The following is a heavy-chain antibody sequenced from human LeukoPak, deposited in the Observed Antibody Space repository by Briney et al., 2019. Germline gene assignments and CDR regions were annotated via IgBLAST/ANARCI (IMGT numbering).Heavy chain of an antibody. Sequence: SETLSLTCTVSGGSISGSSYYWGWIRQPPGKGLEWIGSIYYSGSTYYNPSLKSRVTISVDTSKNQFSLKLSSVTAADTAVYYCASLTQPMIVVGAWGQGTLVTVSS. CDR2: IYYSGST. CDR1: GGSISGSSYY. V-gene: IGHV4-39*01. D-gene: IGHD3-22*01. CDR3: ASLTQPMIVVGA. J-gene: IGHJ5*02.